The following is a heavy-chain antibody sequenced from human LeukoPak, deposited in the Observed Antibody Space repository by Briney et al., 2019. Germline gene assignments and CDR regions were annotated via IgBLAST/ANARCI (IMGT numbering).Heavy chain of an antibody. CDR3: ARVGLAVAGPYFDY. V-gene: IGHV1-8*02. D-gene: IGHD6-19*01. Sequence: ASVKVSCKASGYTFTGYYMHWVRQATGQGLEWMGWMNPNSGNTGYAQKFQGRVTMTRNTSISTAYMELSSLRSEDTAVYYCARVGLAVAGPYFDYWGQGTLVTVSS. CDR2: MNPNSGNT. J-gene: IGHJ4*02. CDR1: GYTFTGYY.